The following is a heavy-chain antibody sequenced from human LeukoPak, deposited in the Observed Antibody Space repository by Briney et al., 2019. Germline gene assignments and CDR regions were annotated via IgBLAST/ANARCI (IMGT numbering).Heavy chain of an antibody. Sequence: GGSLRLSCVASGFTFINHATTWVRQAPGQGLEWVSRIGGSGGGTYYADSVKGRFTISRDNSKNTLYLQMNSLRAEDTAVYYCAKDHNDFWSGNPVNWGQGTLVTVSS. CDR1: GFTFINHA. CDR2: IGGSGGGT. D-gene: IGHD3-3*01. CDR3: AKDHNDFWSGNPVN. V-gene: IGHV3-23*01. J-gene: IGHJ4*02.